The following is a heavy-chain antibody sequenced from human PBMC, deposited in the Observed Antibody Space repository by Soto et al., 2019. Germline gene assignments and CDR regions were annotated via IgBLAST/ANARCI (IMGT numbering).Heavy chain of an antibody. J-gene: IGHJ6*02. D-gene: IGHD6-19*01. Sequence: QVQLQESGPGLVKPSETLSLTCTVSGGSVSSGSYYWSWIRQPPGKGLEWVGYIYYSGSTNNNPSHKSRVTISVDTSKNQFSLKLSSVTAADTAVYYCARRAVAGTPNYYYYGMDVWGQGTTVTVSS. V-gene: IGHV4-61*01. CDR2: IYYSGST. CDR3: ARRAVAGTPNYYYYGMDV. CDR1: GGSVSSGSYY.